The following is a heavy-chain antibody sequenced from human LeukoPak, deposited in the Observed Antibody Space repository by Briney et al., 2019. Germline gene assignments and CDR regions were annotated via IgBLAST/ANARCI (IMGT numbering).Heavy chain of an antibody. V-gene: IGHV3-23*01. CDR2: ISGSGGST. CDR3: AKRYSSSWVGLDYFDY. J-gene: IGHJ4*02. D-gene: IGHD6-13*01. CDR1: GFTFSSYA. Sequence: GGSLRLSCAASGFTFSSYAMSWVRQAPGKGLEWVSAISGSGGSTYYADSVKGRFTISRDNSKNTLYLQMNSLRAEDTAVYYCAKRYSSSWVGLDYFDYWGQGTLVTVSS.